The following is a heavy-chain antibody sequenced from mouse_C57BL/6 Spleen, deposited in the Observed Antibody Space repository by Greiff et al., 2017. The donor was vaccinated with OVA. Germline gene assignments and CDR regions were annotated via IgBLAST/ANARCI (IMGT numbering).Heavy chain of an antibody. Sequence: VQLQESGAELVRPGTSVKVSCKASGYAFTNYLIEWVKQRPGQGLEWIGVINPGSGGTNYNEKFKGKATLTADKSSSTAYMQLSSLTSEDSAVYFCARGITTVSFDYWGQGTTLTVSS. V-gene: IGHV1-54*01. CDR1: GYAFTNYL. CDR2: INPGSGGT. D-gene: IGHD1-1*01. J-gene: IGHJ2*01. CDR3: ARGITTVSFDY.